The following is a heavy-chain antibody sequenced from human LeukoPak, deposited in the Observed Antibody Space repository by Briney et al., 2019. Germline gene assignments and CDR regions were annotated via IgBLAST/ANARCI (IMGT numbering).Heavy chain of an antibody. J-gene: IGHJ6*02. CDR2: ISSSSSYI. V-gene: IGHV3-21*01. CDR3: ARATVTTIPLHYYGMDV. CDR1: GFTFSSYS. Sequence: PGGSLRLSCAASGFTFSSYSMNWVRQAPGKGLEWVSSISSSSSYIYYADSVRGRFTISRDNAKNSLYLQMNSLRAEDTAVYYCARATVTTIPLHYYGMDVWGQGTTVTVFS. D-gene: IGHD4-17*01.